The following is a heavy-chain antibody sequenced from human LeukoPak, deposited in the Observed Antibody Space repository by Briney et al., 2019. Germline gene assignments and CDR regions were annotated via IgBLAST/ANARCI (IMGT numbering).Heavy chain of an antibody. D-gene: IGHD3-10*01. J-gene: IGHJ1*01. CDR1: GFTFSSYA. Sequence: GGSLRLSCAASGFTFSSYAMSWVRQGPGKGLEWVSAISGSGGSTYYADSVKGRFTISRDNSKNTLYLQMNSLRAEDTAVYYCARVTMVRGVPFEYFQHWGQGTLVTVSS. CDR3: ARVTMVRGVPFEYFQH. CDR2: ISGSGGST. V-gene: IGHV3-23*01.